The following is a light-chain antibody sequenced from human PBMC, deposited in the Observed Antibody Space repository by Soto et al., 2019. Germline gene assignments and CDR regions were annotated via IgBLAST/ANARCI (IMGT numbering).Light chain of an antibody. J-gene: IGLJ2*01. CDR3: AAWDNSLNGPV. V-gene: IGLV1-44*01. Sequence: QSVLTQPTSASGTPGQRVTISCSGSSSNIGSNTVNWYQQLPGTAPKLLIYSSNQRPSGVPDRFSGSRSGTSASLAISGFQSEDEADYYCAAWDNSLNGPVFGGGTKLTVL. CDR1: SSNIGSNT. CDR2: SSN.